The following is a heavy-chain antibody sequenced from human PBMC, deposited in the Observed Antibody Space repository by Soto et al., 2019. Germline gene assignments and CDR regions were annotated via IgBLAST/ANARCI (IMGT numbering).Heavy chain of an antibody. Sequence: QVQLVQSGAEVKKPGASVKVSCKASGYTFTSYGISWVRQAPGQGLEWMGWISAYNGNTNYARKLQGRVPMTTDTPTSTAYMELRSLRSADTAVYYCARDLGIVATSGGMDVGGQGTTVTVSS. CDR1: GYTFTSYG. CDR2: ISAYNGNT. V-gene: IGHV1-18*01. J-gene: IGHJ6*02. D-gene: IGHD5-12*01. CDR3: ARDLGIVATSGGMDV.